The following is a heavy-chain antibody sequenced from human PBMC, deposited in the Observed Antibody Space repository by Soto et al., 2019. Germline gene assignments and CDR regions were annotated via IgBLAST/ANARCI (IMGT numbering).Heavy chain of an antibody. D-gene: IGHD3-22*01. CDR1: GFTFSSYG. Sequence: GGSLRLSCAASGFTFSSYGMHWVRQAPRKGLEWVAVISYDGSNKYYADSVKGRFTISRDNSKNTLYLQMNSLRAEDTAVYYCAKDRRIVVVIDAFDIWGQGTMVTVSS. J-gene: IGHJ3*02. V-gene: IGHV3-30*18. CDR2: ISYDGSNK. CDR3: AKDRRIVVVIDAFDI.